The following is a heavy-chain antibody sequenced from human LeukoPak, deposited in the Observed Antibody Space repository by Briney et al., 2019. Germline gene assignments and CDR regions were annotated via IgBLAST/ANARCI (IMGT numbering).Heavy chain of an antibody. CDR3: TGGGNYYDSSMDV. J-gene: IGHJ6*02. Sequence: ASVKVSCKASGYTFTTYYMHWVRQAPGQGLEWMGIINPNGGSTNYAEKFQGRVTMTRDTSTSTVYMELRSLRSEDTAVYYCTGGGNYYDSSMDVWGQGTTVTVSS. CDR1: GYTFTTYY. D-gene: IGHD3-22*01. CDR2: INPNGGST. V-gene: IGHV1-46*01.